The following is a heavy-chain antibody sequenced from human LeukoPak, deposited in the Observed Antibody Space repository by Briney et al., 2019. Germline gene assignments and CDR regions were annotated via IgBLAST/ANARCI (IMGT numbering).Heavy chain of an antibody. CDR2: IYSGGAT. J-gene: IGHJ4*02. CDR1: GFIVSDDY. D-gene: IGHD2-8*02. V-gene: IGHV3-53*01. CDR3: ASGGKYCTGGACYGD. Sequence: GGSLRLSCVASGFIVSDDYISWVRQTPGKGLEWVSVIYSGGATFYADSVKGRFTISRDNSKNTVHLQMNSLRAEDTAVYYCASGGKYCTGGACYGDWGQGTLVTVSS.